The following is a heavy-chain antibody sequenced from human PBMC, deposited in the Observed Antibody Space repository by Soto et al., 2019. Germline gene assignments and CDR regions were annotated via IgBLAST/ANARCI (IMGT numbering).Heavy chain of an antibody. V-gene: IGHV3-74*01. CDR3: ARVRSGGDFDS. CDR2: ASPDGTST. Sequence: EVQLVESGGGLVQPGGSLRLSCAASGFTFSSFWMHWVRQAPGKGLEWVSRASPDGTSTSYADSVKGRFTISRDNAKNTLYLQMNSLRDEDTAMYYCARVRSGGDFDSWGQGTLVTVSS. D-gene: IGHD3-3*01. J-gene: IGHJ4*02. CDR1: GFTFSSFW.